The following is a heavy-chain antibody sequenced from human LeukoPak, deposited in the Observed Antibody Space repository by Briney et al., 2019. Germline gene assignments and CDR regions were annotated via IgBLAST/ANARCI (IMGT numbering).Heavy chain of an antibody. CDR3: AKDVGYDSSWQYYFDY. J-gene: IGHJ4*02. D-gene: IGHD6-13*01. V-gene: IGHV3-30*18. CDR1: GFTFSSYG. Sequence: PGRSLRLSCAASGFTFSSYGMHWVRQAPGKGLEWVAVISYDGSNKYYADSVKGRFTISRDNSKDTLYLQMNSLRAEDTAVYYCAKDVGYDSSWQYYFDYWGQGTLVTVSS. CDR2: ISYDGSNK.